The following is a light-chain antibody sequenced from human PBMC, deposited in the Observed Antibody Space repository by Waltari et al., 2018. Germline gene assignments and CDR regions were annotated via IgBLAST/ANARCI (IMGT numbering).Light chain of an antibody. CDR2: KVS. CDR1: QSIYKW. V-gene: IGKV1-5*03. CDR3: QQYNTYPYT. J-gene: IGKJ2*01. Sequence: DIEMTQSPSILSASVGDRVTITCRASQSIYKWLAWYQQKPGKAPKLLIYKVSTLEGGVPSRFSGSGSGTEFTLTISRLLPDDFATYYCQQYNTYPYTFGQGSKLGI.